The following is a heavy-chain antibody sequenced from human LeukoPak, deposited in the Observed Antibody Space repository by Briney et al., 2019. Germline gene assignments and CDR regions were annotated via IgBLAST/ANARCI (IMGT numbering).Heavy chain of an antibody. CDR2: IRSKPYGGTT. V-gene: IGHV3-49*04. Sequence: GGSLRLSCTASGFIFGDYAMGWVRQAPGKGLEWVGFIRSKPYGGTTEYAASVKGRFSISRDDSKSIAYLQMNSLKTEDTAVYSCTRSAGYSSGWYHDYWGQGTLVTVSS. D-gene: IGHD6-19*01. CDR1: GFIFGDYA. J-gene: IGHJ4*02. CDR3: TRSAGYSSGWYHDY.